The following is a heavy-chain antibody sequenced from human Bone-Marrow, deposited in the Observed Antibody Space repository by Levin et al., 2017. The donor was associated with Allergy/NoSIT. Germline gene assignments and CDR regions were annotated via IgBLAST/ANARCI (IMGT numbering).Heavy chain of an antibody. Sequence: GGSLRLSCAASGFTFSSYSMNWVRQAPGKGLEWVSYISSSSSTIYYADSVKGRFTISRDNAKNSLYLQMNSLRAEDTAVYYCARDFCLIHGNIVVVPAAMCIPGSFDYWGQGTLVTVSS. V-gene: IGHV3-48*01. D-gene: IGHD2-2*01. CDR2: ISSSSSTI. CDR1: GFTFSSYS. J-gene: IGHJ4*02. CDR3: ARDFCLIHGNIVVVPAAMCIPGSFDY.